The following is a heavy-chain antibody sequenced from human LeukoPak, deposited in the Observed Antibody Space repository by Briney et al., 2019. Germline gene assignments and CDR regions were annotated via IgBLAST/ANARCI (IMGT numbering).Heavy chain of an antibody. CDR1: GFTFSSYW. CDR2: IKPDGSEK. D-gene: IGHD4-17*01. Sequence: GGSLRLSCAACGFTFSSYWMSWVRQAPGKGLEWVANIKPDGSEKYCVDSVKGRFTISRDNAKKSLYLQMNSLRAEDTAVYYCARGDFNDYGDYVDAFEIWGQGTMVTVSA. CDR3: ARGDFNDYGDYVDAFEI. V-gene: IGHV3-7*01. J-gene: IGHJ3*02.